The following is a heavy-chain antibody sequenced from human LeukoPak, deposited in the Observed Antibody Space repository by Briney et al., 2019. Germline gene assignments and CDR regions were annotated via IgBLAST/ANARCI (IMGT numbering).Heavy chain of an antibody. V-gene: IGHV4-34*01. CDR2: INHSGST. Sequence: SETLSLTYAVYGGSFSGYYWCWIRQPPGKGLEWIGEINHSGSTNYNPSLKSRVTISVDTSKNQFSLKLSPVTAADTAVYYCARDSGFTMVRGVISYWGQGTLVTVSS. CDR1: GGSFSGYY. CDR3: ARDSGFTMVRGVISY. D-gene: IGHD3-10*01. J-gene: IGHJ4*02.